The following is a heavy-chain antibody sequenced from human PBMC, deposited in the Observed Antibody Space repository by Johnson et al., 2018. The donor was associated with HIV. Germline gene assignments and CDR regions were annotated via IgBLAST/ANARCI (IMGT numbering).Heavy chain of an antibody. D-gene: IGHD6-19*01. V-gene: IGHV3-66*03. J-gene: IGHJ3*02. CDR3: ARDFSLVGGWSPFDI. CDR1: GLSVSINY. Sequence: VQLVESGGGLIQPGVSLRLSCAVSGLSVSINYITWVRQAPGKGLAWVSVIHSGGSTYYADSVEGRFTISRDNSKNTLSLQMNSLRAEDTAVYYCARDFSLVGGWSPFDIWGQGTMVTVSS. CDR2: IHSGGST.